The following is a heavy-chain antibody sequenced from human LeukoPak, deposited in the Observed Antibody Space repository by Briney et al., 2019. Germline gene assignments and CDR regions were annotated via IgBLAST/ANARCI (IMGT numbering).Heavy chain of an antibody. J-gene: IGHJ4*02. V-gene: IGHV3-21*01. Sequence: GGSLRLSCVVSGFTLKTFKMNWVRQAPGQGLEWVSSISSDSTYTSYADSVKGRYTISGDNAKNSMYLQMDSLRAEDTAVYYCARVRRDGYYFDSWGQGTLVTVSS. CDR1: GFTLKTFK. D-gene: IGHD5-24*01. CDR2: ISSDSTYT. CDR3: ARVRRDGYYFDS.